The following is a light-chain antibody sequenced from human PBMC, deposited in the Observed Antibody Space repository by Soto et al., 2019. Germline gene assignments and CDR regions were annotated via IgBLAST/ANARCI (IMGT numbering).Light chain of an antibody. Sequence: DIQMTQSPSTLSASVGDRVTITCRASQSISSWLAWYQQKPGTAPKLLIYKASSLEIGVPSRFSGSGSGTEFTLTISSLQPDDFATYYCQQYNSYPLTFGQGTKVEIK. J-gene: IGKJ1*01. CDR2: KAS. V-gene: IGKV1-5*03. CDR1: QSISSW. CDR3: QQYNSYPLT.